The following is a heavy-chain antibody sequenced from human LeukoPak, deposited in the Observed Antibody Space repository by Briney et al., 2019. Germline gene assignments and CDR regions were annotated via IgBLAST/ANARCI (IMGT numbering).Heavy chain of an antibody. J-gene: IGHJ4*02. CDR2: IYENGGTT. Sequence: GGSLRLSCVGSGFTFRSHAMSWVRQAPEKGLEFVSGIYENGGTTYYADSVKGRFSISRDNSKNTLYLQMNSLRAEDTAVYYCAKQLGYCSDGSCYFPYWGQGTLVTVSS. V-gene: IGHV3-23*01. D-gene: IGHD2-15*01. CDR3: AKQLGYCSDGSCYFPY. CDR1: GFTFRSHA.